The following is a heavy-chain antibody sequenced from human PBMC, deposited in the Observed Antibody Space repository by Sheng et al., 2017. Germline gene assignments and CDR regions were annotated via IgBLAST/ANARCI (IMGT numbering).Heavy chain of an antibody. D-gene: IGHD3-10*01. Sequence: QVQLVQSGAEVKKPGSSVKVSCKASGGTFSSYAISWVRQAPGQGLEWMGGIIPILGIANYAQKFQGRVTITADKSTSTAYMELSSLRSEDTAVYYCARVRRITMVRGPTGYMDVWGKGTTVTVSS. CDR1: GGTFSSYA. CDR2: IIPILGIA. J-gene: IGHJ6*03. V-gene: IGHV1-69*04. CDR3: ARVRRITMVRGPTGYMDV.